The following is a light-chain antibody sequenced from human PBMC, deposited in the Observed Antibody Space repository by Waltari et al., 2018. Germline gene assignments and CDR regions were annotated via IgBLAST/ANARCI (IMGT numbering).Light chain of an antibody. CDR3: MQATHRPLT. CDR1: QSLVHSDGNTY. V-gene: IGKV2-30*02. Sequence: DVVMTQSPLSLPVTLGQPASISCRSSQSLVHSDGNTYLNWFQQRPDQSPRRLIYKVSNRDSGVPDRFSGSGSGTDFTLKISRVEAEDVGVYYCMQATHRPLTFGQGTKVEIK. CDR2: KVS. J-gene: IGKJ1*01.